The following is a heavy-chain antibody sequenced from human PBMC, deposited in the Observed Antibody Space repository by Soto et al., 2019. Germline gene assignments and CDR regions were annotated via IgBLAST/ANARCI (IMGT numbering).Heavy chain of an antibody. Sequence: QVQLVQSGAEVKKPGASVKVSCKASGYTFTSYGISWVRQAPGQGLEWMGWISAYNGNTNYAQKLQGRVTMTTDTSTSTAYMELRSLRSDDTAVYYCARSDIVVVVAANGETHFDLWGRGTLVTVSS. CDR3: ARSDIVVVVAANGETHFDL. V-gene: IGHV1-18*01. CDR1: GYTFTSYG. CDR2: ISAYNGNT. J-gene: IGHJ2*01. D-gene: IGHD2-15*01.